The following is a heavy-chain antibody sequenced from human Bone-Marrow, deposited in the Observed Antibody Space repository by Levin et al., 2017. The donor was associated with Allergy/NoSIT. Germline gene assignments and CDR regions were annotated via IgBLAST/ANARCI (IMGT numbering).Heavy chain of an antibody. CDR3: VRDLFEWLYGYGMDV. J-gene: IGHJ6*02. V-gene: IGHV3-7*01. CDR2: IKQDGNDK. Sequence: GESLKISCVASGFTFSRYWMTWVRQAPGKGLEWVANIKQDGNDKYYADSVRGRFSISRDNDKNSLHLEMNNLRAEDTATYYCVRDLFEWLYGYGMDVWGQGTTVTVSS. CDR1: GFTFSRYW. D-gene: IGHD3-3*01.